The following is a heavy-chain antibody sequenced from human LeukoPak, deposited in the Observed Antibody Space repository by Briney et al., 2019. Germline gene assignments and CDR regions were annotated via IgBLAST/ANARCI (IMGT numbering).Heavy chain of an antibody. CDR2: ISGSGGST. D-gene: IGHD2-8*01. V-gene: IGHV3-23*01. J-gene: IGHJ4*02. CDR1: GFTVSSNY. Sequence: GGSLRLSCAASGFTVSSNYMSWVRQAPGKGLEWVSAISGSGGSTYYADSVKGRFTISRDNSKNTLYLQMNSLRAEDTAVYYCAKGLGYCTNGVCYISDYWGQGTLVTVSS. CDR3: AKGLGYCTNGVCYISDY.